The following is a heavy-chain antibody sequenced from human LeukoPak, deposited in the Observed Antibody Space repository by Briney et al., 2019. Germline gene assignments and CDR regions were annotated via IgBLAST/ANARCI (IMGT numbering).Heavy chain of an antibody. V-gene: IGHV4-38-2*01. CDR2: IYYSGST. D-gene: IGHD3-9*01. CDR3: AGGYDILTGYDY. J-gene: IGHJ4*02. CDR1: GYSISSGYS. Sequence: SETLSLTCAVSGYSISSGYSWGWIRPPPGKGLEWIGSIYYSGSTYYNPSLKSRVTISMDTSKNQFSLKLGSVTAADTAVYYCAGGYDILTGYDYWGQGTLVTVSS.